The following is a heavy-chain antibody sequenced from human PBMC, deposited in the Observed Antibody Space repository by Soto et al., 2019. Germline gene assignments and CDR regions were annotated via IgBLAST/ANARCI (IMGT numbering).Heavy chain of an antibody. J-gene: IGHJ5*02. Sequence: SETLYLTGTVSVASISSYFWTWIRQPAGKGLDWIGRISTSGTTNYNPSLKSRVTMSVDTSKNHFSLNLSSVTAADTAVYYCAREAGPDRWFDPWGQGTLVTVSS. CDR3: AREAGPDRWFDP. V-gene: IGHV4-4*07. D-gene: IGHD6-19*01. CDR2: ISTSGTT. CDR1: VASISSYF.